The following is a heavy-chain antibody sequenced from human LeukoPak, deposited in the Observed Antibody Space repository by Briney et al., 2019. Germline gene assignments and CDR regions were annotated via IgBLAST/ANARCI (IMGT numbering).Heavy chain of an antibody. CDR1: GVSFSGYY. J-gene: IGHJ4*02. D-gene: IGHD1-26*01. CDR2: INHSGST. Sequence: SETLSLTCAVYGVSFSGYYWSWIRQPPGKGLEWIGEINHSGSTNYNPSLKSRVTISVDTSKNQFSLKLSSVTAADTAVYYCARGGGRYWGQGTLVTVSS. V-gene: IGHV4-34*01. CDR3: ARGGGRY.